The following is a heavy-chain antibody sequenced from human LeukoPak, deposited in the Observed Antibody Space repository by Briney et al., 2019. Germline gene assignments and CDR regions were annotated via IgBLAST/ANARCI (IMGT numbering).Heavy chain of an antibody. CDR3: ARDTYYYGMDV. CDR1: GFTVSSNY. CDR2: IYSSGSA. V-gene: IGHV3-66*01. J-gene: IGHJ6*02. Sequence: PGGSLRLSCAASGFTVSSNYMTWVRQAPGKGLEWVSLIYSSGSAYYVDSVRGRFTISRDDSKNTLYLQMNSLRAEDTAAYFCARDTYYYGMDVWGQGTTVTVCS.